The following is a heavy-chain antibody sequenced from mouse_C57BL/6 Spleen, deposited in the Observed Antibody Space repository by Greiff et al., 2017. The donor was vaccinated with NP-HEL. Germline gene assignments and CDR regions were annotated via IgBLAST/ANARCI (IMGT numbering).Heavy chain of an antibody. J-gene: IGHJ4*01. V-gene: IGHV1-81*01. CDR3: ARCHYYGSSHAMDY. CDR1: GYTFTSYG. D-gene: IGHD1-1*01. Sequence: QVQLKQSGAELARPGASVKLSCKASGYTFTSYGISWVKQRTGQGLEWIGEIYPRSGNTYYNEKFKGKATLTADKSSSTAYMELRSLTSEDSAVYFCARCHYYGSSHAMDYWGQGTSVTVSS. CDR2: IYPRSGNT.